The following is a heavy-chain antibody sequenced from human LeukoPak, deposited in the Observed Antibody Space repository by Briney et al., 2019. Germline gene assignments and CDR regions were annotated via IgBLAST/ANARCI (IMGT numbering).Heavy chain of an antibody. CDR1: GYTYRAYA. V-gene: IGHV1-18*01. CDR2: MSASDGKA. Sequence: GASVKVSCKASGYTYRAYAITWVRQAPGKGLEWMGWMSASDGKAKYTQRFEGRVTMTTDTSMSTAYMELTTLYSDDTAVYYCARSTFSGDTPPRTFDIWGQGTLVTVSS. D-gene: IGHD3-10*01. CDR3: ARSTFSGDTPPRTFDI. J-gene: IGHJ3*02.